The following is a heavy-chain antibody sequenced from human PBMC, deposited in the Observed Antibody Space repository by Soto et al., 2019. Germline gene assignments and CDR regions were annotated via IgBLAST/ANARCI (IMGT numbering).Heavy chain of an antibody. D-gene: IGHD6-6*01. Sequence: GGSLRLSCAASGFTFSSYGMHWVRQAPGKGLEWVAVISYDGSNKYYADSVKGRFTISRDNSKNTLYLQMNSLRAEDTAVYYCAKGSQQLAGNYYYYGMDVWGQGTTVTVSS. CDR2: ISYDGSNK. J-gene: IGHJ6*02. CDR3: AKGSQQLAGNYYYYGMDV. V-gene: IGHV3-30*18. CDR1: GFTFSSYG.